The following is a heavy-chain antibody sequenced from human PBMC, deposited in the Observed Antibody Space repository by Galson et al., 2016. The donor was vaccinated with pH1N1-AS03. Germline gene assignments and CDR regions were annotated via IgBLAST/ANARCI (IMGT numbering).Heavy chain of an antibody. CDR2: IYWDDDK. V-gene: IGHV2-5*02. CDR3: ARTAGWLPDF. Sequence: PALVKPPQTLTLTCTFSGFSLPTSAVGVVWIRQPPGKSLEWLALIYWDDDKRYNSSLKSRLTITKDTSKNQVVLTMTNVDPVDTATYYCARTAGWLPDFWGQGTLVTVSS. J-gene: IGHJ4*02. D-gene: IGHD3-9*01. CDR1: GFSLPTSAVG.